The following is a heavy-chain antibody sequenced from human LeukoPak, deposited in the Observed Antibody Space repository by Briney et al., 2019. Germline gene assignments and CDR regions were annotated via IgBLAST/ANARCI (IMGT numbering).Heavy chain of an antibody. CDR2: IYYSGDT. CDR3: ARAPRHTNSWYYFDY. Sequence: SETLSLTCTVSGGAISSGDYYWSWIRQHPGKGLEWIGYIYYSGDTYYNPSLKSRVTIAMDTSGHQFSLKLSSVTAADTAVYYCARAPRHTNSWYYFDYWGQGTLVSVSS. D-gene: IGHD2-2*01. V-gene: IGHV4-31*02. CDR1: GGAISSGDYY. J-gene: IGHJ4*02.